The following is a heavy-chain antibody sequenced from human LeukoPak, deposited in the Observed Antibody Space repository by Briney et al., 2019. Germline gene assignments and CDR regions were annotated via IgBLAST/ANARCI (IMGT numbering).Heavy chain of an antibody. CDR1: GGSFSGYY. V-gene: IGHV4-34*01. D-gene: IGHD2-2*01. CDR3: ARGLGVVVPAAKGNWFDP. Sequence: PSETLSLTRAVYGGSFSGYYWSWIRQPPGKGLEWIGEINHSGSTNYNPSLKSRVTISVDTSKNQFSLKLSSVTAADTAVYYCARGLGVVVPAAKGNWFDPWGQGTLVTVSS. J-gene: IGHJ5*02. CDR2: INHSGST.